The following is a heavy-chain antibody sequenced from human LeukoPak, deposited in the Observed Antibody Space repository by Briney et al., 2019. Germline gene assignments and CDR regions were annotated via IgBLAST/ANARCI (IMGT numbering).Heavy chain of an antibody. J-gene: IGHJ4*02. CDR3: ARDRLQYFDY. CDR1: GFTVSDFY. D-gene: IGHD3-16*01. V-gene: IGHV3-53*01. CDR2: IYVSGDT. Sequence: GGSLRLSCAASGFTVSDFYMSWVRQAPGEGLEWVSLIYVSGDTYYTDSVKGRFTISRDTSENTLYLQMNSLRVEDTAVYYCARDRLQYFDYWGQGTLVTVSS.